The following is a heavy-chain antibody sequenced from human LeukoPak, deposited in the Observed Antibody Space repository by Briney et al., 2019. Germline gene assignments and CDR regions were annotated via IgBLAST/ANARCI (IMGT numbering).Heavy chain of an antibody. CDR2: ISSSGRTI. J-gene: IGHJ4*02. CDR3: AKDRAYGQFLWGNDY. D-gene: IGHD2-21*01. Sequence: GGSLRLSCAASGFTFSSYEMNWVRQAPGKGLEWVSYISSSGRTIYYADSVKGRFTISRDNGKKSLYLQMNSLRAEDTALYYCAKDRAYGQFLWGNDYWGQGTLVTVSS. V-gene: IGHV3-48*03. CDR1: GFTFSSYE.